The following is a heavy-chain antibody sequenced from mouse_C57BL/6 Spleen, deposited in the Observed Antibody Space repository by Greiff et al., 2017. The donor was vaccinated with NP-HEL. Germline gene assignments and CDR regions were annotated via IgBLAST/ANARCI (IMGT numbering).Heavy chain of an antibody. CDR1: GYSITSDY. J-gene: IGHJ1*03. D-gene: IGHD2-5*01. CDR2: ISYSGST. CDR3: ARYSAYYSNYWYFDV. V-gene: IGHV3-8*01. Sequence: EVKLEESGPGLAKPSQTLSLTCSVTGYSITSDYWNWIRKFPGNKLEYMGYISYSGSTYYNPSLKSRISITRDTSKNQYYLQLNSVTTEDTATYYCARYSAYYSNYWYFDVWGTGTTVTVSS.